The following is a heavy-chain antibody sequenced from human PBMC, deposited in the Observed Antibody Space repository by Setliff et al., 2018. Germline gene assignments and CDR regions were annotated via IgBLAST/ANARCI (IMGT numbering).Heavy chain of an antibody. V-gene: IGHV1-18*01. J-gene: IGHJ3*01. Sequence: ASVKVSCKASGYTFTRYGISWVRQAPGKGFEWMGWIGPYNGNTYYAQKFQCRVAITTDTSTSTAYMELRSLRSDDTAVYYCARSSRSGYYHQRDSFDLWGQGTRVTVSS. D-gene: IGHD5-12*01. CDR3: ARSSRSGYYHQRDSFDL. CDR2: IGPYNGNT. CDR1: GYTFTRYG.